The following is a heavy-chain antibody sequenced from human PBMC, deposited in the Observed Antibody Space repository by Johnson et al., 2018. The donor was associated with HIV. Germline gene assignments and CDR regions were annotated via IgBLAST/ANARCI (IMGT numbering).Heavy chain of an antibody. Sequence: QVQLVESGGGVVQPGRSLRLSCAASGFTFSSYAMHWVRQAPGKGLEWVAVRSYYGSNKYYADSVKGRLTISRDNPKKTLYLQMNSLRAEDTAVYYCARDKNYGRDGDAFDIWGQGTMVTVSS. V-gene: IGHV3-30-3*01. CDR1: GFTFSSYA. CDR2: RSYYGSNK. CDR3: ARDKNYGRDGDAFDI. D-gene: IGHD3-10*02. J-gene: IGHJ3*02.